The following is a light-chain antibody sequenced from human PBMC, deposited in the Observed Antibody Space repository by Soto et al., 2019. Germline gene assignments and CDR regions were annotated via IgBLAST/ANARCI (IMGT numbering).Light chain of an antibody. CDR2: DAS. J-gene: IGKJ4*01. CDR3: QQYGSSPLT. Sequence: DIVLTQSPGPLSLSPGERATLSCRPSQSVSSSYLAWYQQKPGQAPRVLIYDASSRATGIPDRFSGSGSGTDFTLTISRLEPEDFAVYYCQQYGSSPLTFGGGTKVDIK. CDR1: QSVSSSY. V-gene: IGKV3-20*01.